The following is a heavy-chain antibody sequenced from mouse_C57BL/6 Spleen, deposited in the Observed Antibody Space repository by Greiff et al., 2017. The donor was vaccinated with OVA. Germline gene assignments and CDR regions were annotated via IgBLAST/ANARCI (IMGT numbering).Heavy chain of an antibody. CDR2: IYPGDGDT. J-gene: IGHJ4*01. Sequence: VKLLESGPELVKPGASVKISCKASGYAFSSSWMNWVKQRPGKGLEWIGRIYPGDGDTNYNGKFKGKATLTADKSSSTAYMQLSSLTSEDSAVYFCAKMVQATYYYAMDYWGQGTSVTVSS. D-gene: IGHD3-2*02. V-gene: IGHV1-82*01. CDR1: GYAFSSSW. CDR3: AKMVQATYYYAMDY.